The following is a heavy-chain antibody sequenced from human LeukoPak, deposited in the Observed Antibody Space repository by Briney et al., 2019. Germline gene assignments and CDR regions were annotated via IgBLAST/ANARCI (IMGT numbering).Heavy chain of an antibody. D-gene: IGHD3-10*01. J-gene: IGHJ5*02. Sequence: SETLSLTCAVYGGSFSGYYWSWIRQPPGKGLEWIGYIHYTGSTNYNPSLKSRVTISVVTSKNQFSLKLKSVTAADTAVYYCARGGYYGSGNDFRFDPWGQGTLVTVSS. CDR3: ARGGYYGSGNDFRFDP. V-gene: IGHV4-59*01. CDR2: IHYTGST. CDR1: GGSFSGYY.